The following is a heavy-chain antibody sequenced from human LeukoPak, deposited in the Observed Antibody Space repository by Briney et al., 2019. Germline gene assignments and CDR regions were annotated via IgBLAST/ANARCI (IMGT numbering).Heavy chain of an antibody. J-gene: IGHJ6*02. CDR3: ARAGYVDYYYYGMDV. V-gene: IGHV4-30-2*01. Sequence: SETLSLTCAVSGGSISSGGYSWSWIRQPPGKGLEWIGYIYHSGSTYYNPSLKSRVTISVDRSKNQFSLKLSSVTAADTAVYYCARAGYVDYYYYGMDVWGQGTTVTVSS. CDR2: IYHSGST. CDR1: GGSISSGGYS. D-gene: IGHD5-12*01.